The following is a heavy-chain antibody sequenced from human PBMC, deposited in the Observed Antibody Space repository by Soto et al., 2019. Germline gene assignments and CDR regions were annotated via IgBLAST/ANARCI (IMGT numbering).Heavy chain of an antibody. J-gene: IGHJ5*02. Sequence: SETLSLTCSVSGAALNSGNYHWSWIRHVPGKGLEWIGHIYVTGAVDYNPSLRDRITISQDTSERQFSLNLRLVTAADTAVYYCARLRIATNNYKWFDPWGQGTLVTVSS. V-gene: IGHV4-31*03. CDR3: ARLRIATNNYKWFDP. CDR2: IYVTGAV. CDR1: GAALNSGNYH. D-gene: IGHD2-21*01.